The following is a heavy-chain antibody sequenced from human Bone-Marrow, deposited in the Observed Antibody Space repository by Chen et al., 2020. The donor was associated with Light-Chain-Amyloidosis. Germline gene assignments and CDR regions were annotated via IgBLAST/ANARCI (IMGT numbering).Heavy chain of an antibody. V-gene: IGHV3-23*04. CDR1: GFAFSSYA. CDR3: AKDISYDDILPGYPADAFDI. CDR2: ISGSGGGS. Sequence: EVQLVESGGGLLQRGGSLRLSCAASGFAFSSYAMRWVRQAPGKGLVWASTISGSGGGSYYGDSVKGRLTISRDNSKNALFRQMNSLRAEDTAVYYCAKDISYDDILPGYPADAFDIWGQGTMVTVSS. J-gene: IGHJ3*02. D-gene: IGHD3-9*01.